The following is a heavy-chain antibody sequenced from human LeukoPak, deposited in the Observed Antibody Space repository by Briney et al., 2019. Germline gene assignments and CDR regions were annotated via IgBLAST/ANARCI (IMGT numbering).Heavy chain of an antibody. CDR3: ASGKSYDYGDYIAFDI. D-gene: IGHD4-17*01. Sequence: SETLSLTCTVSGGSISSSSYYWGWIRQPPGKGLEWIGSIYYSGSTYYNPSLKSRVTISVDTSKNQFSLKLSSVTAADTAVYYCASGKSYDYGDYIAFDIWGQGTMVTVSS. CDR2: IYYSGST. J-gene: IGHJ3*02. CDR1: GGSISSSSYY. V-gene: IGHV4-39*07.